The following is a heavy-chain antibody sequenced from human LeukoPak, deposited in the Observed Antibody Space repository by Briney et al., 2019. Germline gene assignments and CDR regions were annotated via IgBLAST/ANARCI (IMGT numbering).Heavy chain of an antibody. D-gene: IGHD1-26*01. Sequence: PSETLSLTCTVSGGSISSSSYYWGWIRQPPGKGLEWIGSIYYSGSTYYNPSLKSRVTISVDRSKNQFSLKLSSVTAADTAVYYCARVCSGSYQGYFDYWGQGTLVTVSS. J-gene: IGHJ4*02. V-gene: IGHV4-39*07. CDR3: ARVCSGSYQGYFDY. CDR2: IYYSGST. CDR1: GGSISSSSYY.